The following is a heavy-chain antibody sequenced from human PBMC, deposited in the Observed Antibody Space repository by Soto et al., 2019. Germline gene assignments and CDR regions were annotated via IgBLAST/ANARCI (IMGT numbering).Heavy chain of an antibody. CDR1: GYTFTSYG. CDR2: ISAYNGNT. V-gene: IGHV1-18*01. CDR3: AREDPDRYSSGWYLFDY. J-gene: IGHJ4*02. D-gene: IGHD6-19*01. Sequence: AASVKVSCKTSGYTFTSYGISWVRQAPGQGLEWMGWISAYNGNTNYAQKLQGRVTMTTDTSTSTAYMELRSLRSDDTAVYYCAREDPDRYSSGWYLFDYWGQGTLVTVSS.